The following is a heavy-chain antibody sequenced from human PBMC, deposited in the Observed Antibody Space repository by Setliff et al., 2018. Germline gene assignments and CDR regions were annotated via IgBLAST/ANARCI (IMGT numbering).Heavy chain of an antibody. J-gene: IGHJ4*02. D-gene: IGHD3-22*01. CDR1: GYTFTSYY. CDR3: ARVVSGDYYDSSASIYYFDY. Sequence: ASVKVSCKASGYTFTSYYMHWVRQAPGQGLEWMGIINPSGGSTSYAQKFQGRVTMTRDTSTSTAYMELRSLRSDDTAVYYCARVVSGDYYDSSASIYYFDYWGQGTLVTVSS. V-gene: IGHV1-46*01. CDR2: INPSGGST.